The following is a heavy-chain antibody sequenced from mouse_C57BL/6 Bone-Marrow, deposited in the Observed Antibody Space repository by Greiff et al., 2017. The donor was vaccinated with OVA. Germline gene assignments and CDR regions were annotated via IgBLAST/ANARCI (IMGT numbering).Heavy chain of an antibody. Sequence: QVQLKESGSGLVAPSQSLSITCTVSGFSLTSYAISWVRQPPGKGLEWLGVIWTGGGTNYNSALKSRLSISKDNSKSKAFLKMNSLQTDDTARYYCARKSDYYGSSSYYFDYWGQGTTLTVSS. J-gene: IGHJ2*01. CDR2: IWTGGGT. CDR3: ARKSDYYGSSSYYFDY. D-gene: IGHD1-1*01. V-gene: IGHV2-9-1*01. CDR1: GFSLTSYA.